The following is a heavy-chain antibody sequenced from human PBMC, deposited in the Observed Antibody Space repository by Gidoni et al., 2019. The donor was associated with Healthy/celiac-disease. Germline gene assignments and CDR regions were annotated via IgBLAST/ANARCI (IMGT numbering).Heavy chain of an antibody. CDR1: GFTFRSYA. V-gene: IGHV3-23*01. CDR3: AKIQLWTRYYYYGMDV. D-gene: IGHD5-18*01. Sequence: EVQLLESGGGLVQHGGSLRLSCAAAGFTFRSYAMSWVRQAPGKGLEWVSAISGSGGSTYYADSVKGRFTISRDNSKNTLYLQMNSLRAEDTAVYYCAKIQLWTRYYYYGMDVWGQGTTVTVSS. CDR2: ISGSGGST. J-gene: IGHJ6*02.